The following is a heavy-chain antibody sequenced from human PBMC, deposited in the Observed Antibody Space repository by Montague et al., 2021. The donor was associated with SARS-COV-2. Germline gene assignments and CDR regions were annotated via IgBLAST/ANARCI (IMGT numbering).Heavy chain of an antibody. CDR3: ARQIQQVVLSPAKLTNWFDP. CDR1: GASITSSNW. J-gene: IGHJ5*02. D-gene: IGHD5-18*01. Sequence: SETLSLTCTVSGASITSSNWWNWVRQPPGKGLEWIGQIYLSGSTNYNPSLKSRLTLSLDKSKNQFSLSLSSVTAADTAVYYCARQIQQVVLSPAKLTNWFDPWGLGTLVTVAS. CDR2: IYLSGST. V-gene: IGHV4-4*02.